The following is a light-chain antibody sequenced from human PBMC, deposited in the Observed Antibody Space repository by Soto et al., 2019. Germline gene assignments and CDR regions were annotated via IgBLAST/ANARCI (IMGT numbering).Light chain of an antibody. CDR1: SSNIGARYN. CDR3: QSYDSSLSAWA. V-gene: IGLV1-40*01. J-gene: IGLJ2*01. Sequence: QSVLTQPPSVSGAPGQRVAISCAGSSSNIGARYNVHWYQQFPGTAPKLLIFDDTNRTSGVPDRFSGSKSGNSASLAITGLQAEDEADYYCQSYDSSLSAWAFGGGTKVTVL. CDR2: DDT.